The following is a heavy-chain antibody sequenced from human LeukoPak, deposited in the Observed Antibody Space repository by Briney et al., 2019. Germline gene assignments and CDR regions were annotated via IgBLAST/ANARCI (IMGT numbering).Heavy chain of an antibody. J-gene: IGHJ4*02. CDR2: INPSSGNT. V-gene: IGHV1-46*01. CDR1: GYTFISYY. Sequence: ASVKVSCKASGYTFISYYIHWVRQAPGQGLEWMGLINPSSGNTPYAQQFQGRVTMTRDTSTSTVHMELSSLRSEDTAVYYCARHSLIGTTPFDYWGQGTLVTVPS. CDR3: ARHSLIGTTPFDY. D-gene: IGHD1-20*01.